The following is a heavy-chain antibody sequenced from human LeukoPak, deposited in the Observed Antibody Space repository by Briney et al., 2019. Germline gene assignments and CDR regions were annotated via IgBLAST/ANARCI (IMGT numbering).Heavy chain of an antibody. CDR2: IYYSGST. CDR1: GGSISSYY. Sequence: SETLSLTCTVSGGSISSYYWSWLRQPPGKGLEWIGYIYYSGSTNYNPSLKSRVTISVDTSKNQFSLKLSSVTAADTAVYYCARTPHSTIFGVAPYYYGMDVWGQGTTVTVSS. D-gene: IGHD3-3*01. V-gene: IGHV4-59*08. CDR3: ARTPHSTIFGVAPYYYGMDV. J-gene: IGHJ6*02.